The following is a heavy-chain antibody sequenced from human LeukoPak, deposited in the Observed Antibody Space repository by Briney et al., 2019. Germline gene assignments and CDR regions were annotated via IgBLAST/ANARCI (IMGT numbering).Heavy chain of an antibody. Sequence: ASVKVSCKASGYTFASYGISWVRQAPGQGLEWMGWISAYNGNTNYAQKLQGRVTMTTDTSTSTAYMELRSLRSDDTAVYFCARGGGIVVVPDDAFDIWGQGTMVTVSS. CDR2: ISAYNGNT. CDR1: GYTFASYG. V-gene: IGHV1-18*04. J-gene: IGHJ3*02. CDR3: ARGGGIVVVPDDAFDI. D-gene: IGHD2-2*01.